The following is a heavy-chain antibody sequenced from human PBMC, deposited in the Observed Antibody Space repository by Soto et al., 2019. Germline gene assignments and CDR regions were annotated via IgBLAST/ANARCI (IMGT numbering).Heavy chain of an antibody. V-gene: IGHV4-30-4*01. Sequence: SETLSLTCTVSGDSISSGNKYWSWIRQPPGKGLEWIGYIFSSGTTYYNPSLKSRLTMSLDASQNQFPLKLNSLTDADTAVYFCARVPSPFDYYYAMDVWGQGTTVTVSS. CDR1: GDSISSGNKY. D-gene: IGHD3-16*01. CDR2: IFSSGTT. CDR3: ARVPSPFDYYYAMDV. J-gene: IGHJ6*02.